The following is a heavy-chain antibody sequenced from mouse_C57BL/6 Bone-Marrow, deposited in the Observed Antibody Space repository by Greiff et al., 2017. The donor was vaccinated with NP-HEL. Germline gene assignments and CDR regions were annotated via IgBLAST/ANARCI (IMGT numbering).Heavy chain of an antibody. Sequence: VQLQQSGAELVRPGASVKLSCKASGYTFTDYYINWVKQRPGQGLEWIARIYPGSGNTYYNEKFKGKATLTAEKSSSTAYMQLSSLTSEDSAVYFCARYPAYYGSSYDYAMDYWGQGTSVTVSS. V-gene: IGHV1-76*01. CDR1: GYTFTDYY. J-gene: IGHJ4*01. D-gene: IGHD1-1*01. CDR3: ARYPAYYGSSYDYAMDY. CDR2: IYPGSGNT.